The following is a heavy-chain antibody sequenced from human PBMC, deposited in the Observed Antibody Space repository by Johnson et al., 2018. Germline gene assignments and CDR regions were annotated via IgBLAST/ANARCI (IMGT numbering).Heavy chain of an antibody. D-gene: IGHD5-18*01. CDR2: ISYAERTI. J-gene: IGHJ3*02. V-gene: IGHV3-30*04. CDR1: GFASTTYP. CDR3: VRETYSYGLGAFDM. Sequence: QVQLVESGGGVLQPGRSVRLSCVASGFASTTYPLHWVRRAPGEGLEWVAVISYAERTIYYADSVKGRFTNSRDNSKNTLFLQMNRLRVEDTALYYCVRETYSYGLGAFDMWGQGTMVTVSS.